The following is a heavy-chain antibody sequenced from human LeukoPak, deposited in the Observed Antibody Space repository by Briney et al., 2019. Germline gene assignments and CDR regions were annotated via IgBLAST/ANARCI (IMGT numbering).Heavy chain of an antibody. J-gene: IGHJ4*02. CDR1: GGSISSGAYY. CDR3: ARAEATYYYGSGSYYYFDY. CDR2: IFYSGST. D-gene: IGHD3-10*01. Sequence: SETLSLTCIVSGGSISSGAYYWSWIRHPPGKGLEWIGHIFYSGSTYYSPSPKSRVTIAVDTSKNQFSLKLSSVTAADTAVYYCARAEATYYYGSGSYYYFDYWGQGTLVTVSS. V-gene: IGHV4-30-4*08.